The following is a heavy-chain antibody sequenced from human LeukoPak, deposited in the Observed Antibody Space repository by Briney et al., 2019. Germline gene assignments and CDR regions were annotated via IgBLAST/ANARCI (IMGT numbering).Heavy chain of an antibody. CDR1: GFTVSSNY. D-gene: IGHD3-16*01. V-gene: IGHV3-66*01. CDR2: IYNDGSS. CDR3: ARDRPFGGVLDFDY. Sequence: GGSLRLSCAASGFTVSSNYMSWVRQAPGKGLEWVSVIYNDGSSYYADSVKGRFTISRDNSKNTLYLQMNSLRAEDTAVYYCARDRPFGGVLDFDYWGQGTLVTVSS. J-gene: IGHJ4*02.